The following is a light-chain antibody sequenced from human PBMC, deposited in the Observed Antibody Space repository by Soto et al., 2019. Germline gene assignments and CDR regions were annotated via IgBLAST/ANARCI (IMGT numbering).Light chain of an antibody. J-gene: IGKJ2*01. CDR1: QSISSF. Sequence: DMQMTKSPSSLSASVGDRVSIACRASQSISSFLSWYQQKPGKAPKLLIYAASSLQSGVPSRFSGSGSGTDFPHTSSSLQPEHFATYYCQQCYSTPRIFSQGTKLESK. V-gene: IGKV1-39*01. CDR3: QQCYSTPRI. CDR2: AAS.